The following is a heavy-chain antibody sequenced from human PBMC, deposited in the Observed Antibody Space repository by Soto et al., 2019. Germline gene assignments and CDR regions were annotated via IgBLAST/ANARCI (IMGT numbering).Heavy chain of an antibody. D-gene: IGHD6-19*01. J-gene: IGHJ6*02. Sequence: SQTLSLTCAISGDSVSSNSAAWNWIRQSPSRGLEWLGRTYYRSKWYNDYAVSVKSRITINPDTSKNQFSLQLNSVTPEDTAVYYCARDTWQLVLASSGWDGYYGMDVWGQGTTVTVS. CDR2: TYYRSKWYN. CDR3: ARDTWQLVLASSGWDGYYGMDV. V-gene: IGHV6-1*01. CDR1: GDSVSSNSAA.